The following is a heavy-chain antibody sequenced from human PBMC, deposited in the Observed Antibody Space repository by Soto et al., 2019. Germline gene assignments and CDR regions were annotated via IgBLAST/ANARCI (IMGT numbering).Heavy chain of an antibody. J-gene: IGHJ4*02. CDR3: ASSMVRGEGY. CDR2: IYYSGST. CDR1: GGSISSGDYY. V-gene: IGHV4-30-4*01. Sequence: SETLSLTCTVSGGSISSGDYYWSWIRQPPGKGLEWIGYIYYSGSTDYNPSLKSRVTISVDTSKNQFSLKLSSVTAADTAVHYCASSMVRGEGYWGQGTLVTVSS. D-gene: IGHD3-10*01.